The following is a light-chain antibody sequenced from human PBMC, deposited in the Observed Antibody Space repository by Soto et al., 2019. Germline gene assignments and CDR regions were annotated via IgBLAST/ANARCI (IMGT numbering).Light chain of an antibody. CDR2: EVN. V-gene: IGLV2-8*01. Sequence: QSALTQPPSASGSPGQSVAISCTGTSSDVGGYNYVSWYQQHPGKAPKLMIYEVNKRPSGVPDRFSGSKSGNTASLTVSGLQAEDEADYYCSLYTSSSALGVFGTGTKLTVL. CDR1: SSDVGGYNY. J-gene: IGLJ1*01. CDR3: SLYTSSSALGV.